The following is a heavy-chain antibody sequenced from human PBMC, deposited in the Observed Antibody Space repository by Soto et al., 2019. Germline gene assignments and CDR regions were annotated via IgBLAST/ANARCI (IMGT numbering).Heavy chain of an antibody. CDR2: IYYSGST. CDR1: GGSISSGDYY. CDR3: ARSPPGAFDI. J-gene: IGHJ3*02. V-gene: IGHV4-30-4*01. Sequence: SETLSLTCTVSGGSISSGDYYWSWIRQPPGKGLGWIGYIYYSGSTYYNPSLKSRVTISVDTSKNQFSLKLSSVTAADTAVYYCARSPPGAFDIWGQGTMVTVSS.